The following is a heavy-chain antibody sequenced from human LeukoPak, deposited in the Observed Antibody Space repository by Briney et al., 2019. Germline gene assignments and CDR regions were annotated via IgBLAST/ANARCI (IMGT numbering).Heavy chain of an antibody. CDR2: ISYDGSNK. D-gene: IGHD3-10*01. V-gene: IGHV3-30-3*01. J-gene: IGHJ4*02. Sequence: GGSLRLSCAASGFTFSSYAMHWVRQAPGKGLEWVAVISYDGSNKFYADSVKGRFTISRDNAKNSLYLQMNSLRAEDTAVYYCARVPSLLWFGEPPSDFDYWGQGTLVTVSS. CDR1: GFTFSSYA. CDR3: ARVPSLLWFGEPPSDFDY.